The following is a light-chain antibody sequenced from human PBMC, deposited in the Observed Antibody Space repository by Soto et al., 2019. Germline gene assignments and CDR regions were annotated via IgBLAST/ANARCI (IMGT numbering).Light chain of an antibody. CDR1: SSNIGNNY. CDR3: GTWDSSLSAGV. V-gene: IGLV1-51*01. J-gene: IGLJ1*01. Sequence: QSVLTQPPSVSAAPGQTVTISCSGSSSNIGNNYVSWYQQLPGTAPKLLIYDNSDRPSGIPDRFSGSKSGTLATLGITGLQTGDEADYYCGTWDSSLSAGVFGTGTKLTVL. CDR2: DNS.